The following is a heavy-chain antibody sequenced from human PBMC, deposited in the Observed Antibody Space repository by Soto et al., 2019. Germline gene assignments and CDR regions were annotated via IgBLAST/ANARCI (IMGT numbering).Heavy chain of an antibody. D-gene: IGHD5-12*01. V-gene: IGHV3-66*01. Sequence: GGPLRLSCAASGFTVSSNYMSWVRQAPGKGLKWVSVIYSGGSTYYADSVKGSFTISRDNSKNTLYLQMNSLRAEDTSVYYCAREDGYRGGDAFDIWGQGTMVTVSS. J-gene: IGHJ3*02. CDR2: IYSGGST. CDR1: GFTVSSNY. CDR3: AREDGYRGGDAFDI.